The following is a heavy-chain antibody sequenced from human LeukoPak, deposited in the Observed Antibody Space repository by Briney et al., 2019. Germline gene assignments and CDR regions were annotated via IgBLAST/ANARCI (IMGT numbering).Heavy chain of an antibody. CDR1: GGSFSGYY. D-gene: IGHD6-13*01. V-gene: IGHV4-34*01. CDR3: ARQRVSKLNWFDH. Sequence: SETLSLTCAVYGGSFSGYYWSWIRQPPGKGLEWIGEINHSGSTNYNPSLKSRVTISVDTSKNQFSLKLSSVTAADTAVYYCARQRVSKLNWFDHWGQGTLVTVSS. J-gene: IGHJ5*02. CDR2: INHSGST.